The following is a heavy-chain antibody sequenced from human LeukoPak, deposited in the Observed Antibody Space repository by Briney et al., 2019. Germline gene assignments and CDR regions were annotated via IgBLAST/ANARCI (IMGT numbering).Heavy chain of an antibody. D-gene: IGHD6-25*01. Sequence: GGALRLFCAASGFNFISYTMNWVRQPLGKGLEWVSNIGTSSTTIYYADSVKGRFTISRDNANNSLYLQMNSLRADDTAVYYCARFAAGGSYYYYTDGWGKGSTVTASS. J-gene: IGHJ6*03. CDR1: GFNFISYT. V-gene: IGHV3-48*01. CDR2: IGTSSTTI. CDR3: ARFAAGGSYYYYTDG.